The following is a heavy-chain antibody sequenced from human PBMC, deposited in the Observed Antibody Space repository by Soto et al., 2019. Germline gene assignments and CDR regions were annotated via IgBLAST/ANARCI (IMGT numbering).Heavy chain of an antibody. CDR2: IYYSGST. CDR1: GGSISSSSYY. D-gene: IGHD3-22*01. CDR3: ARHGDYYDSSGYPDPFDY. Sequence: PSETLSLTCTVSGGSISSSSYYWGWIRQPPGKGLEWIGSIYYSGSTYYNPSLKSRVTISVDTSKNQFSLKLSSVTAADTAVYYCARHGDYYDSSGYPDPFDYWGQGTLVTVSS. J-gene: IGHJ4*02. V-gene: IGHV4-39*01.